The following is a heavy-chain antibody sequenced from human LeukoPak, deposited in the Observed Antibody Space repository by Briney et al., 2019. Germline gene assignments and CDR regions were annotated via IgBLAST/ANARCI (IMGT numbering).Heavy chain of an antibody. J-gene: IGHJ4*02. CDR3: AKDFDY. CDR1: GFTFDDYA. CDR2: ISWNSGSI. V-gene: IGHV3-9*01. Sequence: PGGSLRLSCAASGFTFDDYAMHWVRQAPGKGLERVSGISWNSGSIGYADPVKGRFTISRDNAKNSLYLQMNSLRAEDTALYYCAKDFDYWGQGTLVTVSS.